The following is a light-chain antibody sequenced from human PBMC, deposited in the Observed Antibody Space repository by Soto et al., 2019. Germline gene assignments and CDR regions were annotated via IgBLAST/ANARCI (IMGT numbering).Light chain of an antibody. V-gene: IGKV3-11*01. Sequence: EIFLTQSPSTVSLSAVEIAERYWEASQSVSNYLAWYQQKPGQAPRLLIYAAYNRAPGIPARFSGSGSRTDFTLTITSLEPEDFAVYYCQQRSNWPFTFGPGTKVDI. CDR3: QQRSNWPFT. J-gene: IGKJ3*01. CDR2: AAY. CDR1: QSVSNY.